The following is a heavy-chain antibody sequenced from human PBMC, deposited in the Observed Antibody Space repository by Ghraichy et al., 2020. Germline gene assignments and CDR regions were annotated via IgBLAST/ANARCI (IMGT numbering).Heavy chain of an antibody. V-gene: IGHV1-2*02. D-gene: IGHD4-23*01. CDR2: INPNSGGT. CDR3: ASLGGNSDWYFDL. Sequence: ASVKVSCKASGYTFTGYYMHWVRQAPGQGLEWMGWINPNSGGTNYAQKFQGRVTMTRDTSISTAYMVMSMLRSDDTAVYYCASLGGNSDWYFDLWGRGTLVTVSS. J-gene: IGHJ2*01. CDR1: GYTFTGYY.